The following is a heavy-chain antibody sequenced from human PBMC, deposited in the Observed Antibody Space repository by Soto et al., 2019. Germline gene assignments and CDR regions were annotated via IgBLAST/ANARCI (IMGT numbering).Heavy chain of an antibody. Sequence: SETLSLTCTVSGDSLSTDYWWSWVRQPPGKGLEWIGEIHHSGITNYIQSVRSRVTMSVDTSNNHVSLELTSVAAADPAVYYCARGISYRWVYWGQGILVTFSS. CDR2: IHHSGIT. V-gene: IGHV4-4*02. CDR3: ARGISYRWVY. D-gene: IGHD3-16*02. CDR1: GDSLSTDYW. J-gene: IGHJ4*02.